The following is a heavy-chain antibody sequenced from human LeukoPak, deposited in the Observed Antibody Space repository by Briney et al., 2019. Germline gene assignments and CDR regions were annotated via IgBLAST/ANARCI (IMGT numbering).Heavy chain of an antibody. Sequence: SETLSLTCAVYGGSFSGYYWSWIRQPPGKGLEWIGEINHSGSTNYNPSLKSRVTISVDTSKNQFSLKLSSVTAADTAVYYCAGGRLLWFGELSPDYYYYGMDVWGQGTTVTVSS. CDR2: INHSGST. V-gene: IGHV4-34*01. D-gene: IGHD3-10*01. CDR3: AGGRLLWFGELSPDYYYYGMDV. J-gene: IGHJ6*02. CDR1: GGSFSGYY.